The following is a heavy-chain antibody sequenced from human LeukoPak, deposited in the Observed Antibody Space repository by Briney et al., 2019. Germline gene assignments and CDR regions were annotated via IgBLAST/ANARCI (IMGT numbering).Heavy chain of an antibody. D-gene: IGHD4-17*01. CDR3: ARGGDDYGGN. V-gene: IGHV4-59*01. CDR2: IYYSGST. CDR1: GGSISSYY. Sequence: PSETLSLTCTVSGGSISSYYWSWIRQSPGKGLEWIGYIYYSGSTNYNPSLKSRVTISVDTSKNQFSLKLSSVTAADTAVYYCARGGDDYGGNWGQGTLVTVSS. J-gene: IGHJ4*02.